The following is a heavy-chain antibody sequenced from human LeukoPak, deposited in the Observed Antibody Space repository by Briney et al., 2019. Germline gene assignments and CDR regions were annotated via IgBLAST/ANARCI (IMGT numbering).Heavy chain of an antibody. Sequence: GGSLRLSCAASGFTVSGNYMSWVRQAPGKGLEWVSVIFSSDNTYYIDSVKGRFTISRDNSKNTLYLQMNSLRAEDTAVYYCAGRRVLDASFDYWGQGTLVTVSS. CDR3: AGRRVLDASFDY. V-gene: IGHV3-66*02. CDR1: GFTVSGNY. J-gene: IGHJ4*02. D-gene: IGHD3-16*01. CDR2: IFSSDNT.